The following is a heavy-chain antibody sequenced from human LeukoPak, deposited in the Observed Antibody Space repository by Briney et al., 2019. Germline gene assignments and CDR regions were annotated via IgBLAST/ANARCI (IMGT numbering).Heavy chain of an antibody. CDR3: AKGSLRYFDWLSDY. D-gene: IGHD3-9*01. J-gene: IGHJ4*02. CDR2: ISGSGGST. V-gene: IGHV3-23*01. CDR1: GFTFSSYA. Sequence: GGSLRLSCAASGFTFSSYAMSWVRQAPGKGLEWVSAISGSGGSTYYADPVKGRFTISRDNSKDTLYLQMNSLRAEDTAVYYCAKGSLRYFDWLSDYWGQGTLVTVSS.